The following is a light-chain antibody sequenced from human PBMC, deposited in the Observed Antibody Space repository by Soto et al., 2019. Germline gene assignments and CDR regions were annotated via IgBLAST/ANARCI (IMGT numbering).Light chain of an antibody. CDR1: QSIISY. CDR2: AAS. J-gene: IGKJ4*01. Sequence: DIQMTQSTSSLSASVGDRVTITCRASQSIISYLNWYQQKPGKAPKLLIYAASSLQSGVPSRFSGSGSGTDFTLTISRLQPEDFATYYCQQCYSTPLTFGGGTMV. CDR3: QQCYSTPLT. V-gene: IGKV1-39*01.